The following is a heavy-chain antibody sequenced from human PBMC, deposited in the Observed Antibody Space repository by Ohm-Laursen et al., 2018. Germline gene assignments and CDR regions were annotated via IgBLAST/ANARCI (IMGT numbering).Heavy chain of an antibody. D-gene: IGHD2-15*01. J-gene: IGHJ4*02. CDR3: ASLGYCSGGTCNTDY. CDR1: GFTFDDYA. CDR2: IRSDGSKT. Sequence: GSLRLSCAASGFTFDDYAMHWVRQAPGEGLVWVSRIRSDGSKTGYADSVKGRFTISRDNAKNTLYLQMNSLRAEDTAMYYCASLGYCSGGTCNTDYWGQGTLVTVSS. V-gene: IGHV3-74*01.